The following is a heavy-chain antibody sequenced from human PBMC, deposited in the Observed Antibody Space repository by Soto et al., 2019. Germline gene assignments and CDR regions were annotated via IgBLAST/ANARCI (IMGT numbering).Heavy chain of an antibody. V-gene: IGHV4-30-2*01. CDR2: IYHSGST. J-gene: IGHJ4*02. CDR1: GGSISSGGYS. Sequence: SETLSLTCAVSGGSISSGGYSWSWIRQPPGKGLEWIGYIYHSGSTYYNPSLKSRVTISVDGSKNQFSLKLSSVTAADTAVYYCARVLYYDFWSGYQSPYFDYWGQGTLVTVSS. CDR3: ARVLYYDFWSGYQSPYFDY. D-gene: IGHD3-3*01.